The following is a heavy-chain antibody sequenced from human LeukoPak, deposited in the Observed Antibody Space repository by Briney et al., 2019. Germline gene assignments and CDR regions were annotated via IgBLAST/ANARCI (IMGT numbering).Heavy chain of an antibody. CDR1: GFRFDDYG. V-gene: IGHV3-20*04. J-gene: IGHJ4*02. Sequence: QPGGSLRLSCVASGFRFDDYGMSWVRQAPGKGLEWVSGINWNGGSTGYADSVRGRFTISRDNAKNSLYLRMNSLRAEDTALYYCARGGSTGWYSFDYWGQGTLVTVSS. CDR3: ARGGSTGWYSFDY. D-gene: IGHD6-19*01. CDR2: INWNGGST.